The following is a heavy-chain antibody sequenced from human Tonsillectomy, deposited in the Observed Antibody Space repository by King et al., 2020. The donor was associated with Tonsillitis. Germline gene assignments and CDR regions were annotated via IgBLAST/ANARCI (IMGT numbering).Heavy chain of an antibody. V-gene: IGHV4-39*07. J-gene: IGHJ5*02. Sequence: QMQLQESGPGLVKPSETLSLTCTVSSGSINSSSYYWGWIRQPPGMGLEWIGTIYYSGSTYYNPSLKSRVTMSVDTSRNQFSLNLRSVTAADTAVYYCARLSSSWPSWFDPWGQGTLVTVSS. CDR3: ARLSSSWPSWFDP. CDR2: IYYSGST. CDR1: SGSINSSSYY. D-gene: IGHD6-13*01.